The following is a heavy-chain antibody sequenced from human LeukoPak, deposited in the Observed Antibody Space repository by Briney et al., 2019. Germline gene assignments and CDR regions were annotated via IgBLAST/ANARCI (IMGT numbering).Heavy chain of an antibody. V-gene: IGHV1-2*02. CDR3: ARPTGRYCTNGVCYTLDY. D-gene: IGHD2-8*01. J-gene: IGHJ4*02. Sequence: ASVKVSCKASGYTFTGYYMHWVRQAPGQGLEWMGWMNPNSGGTNYAQKFQGRVTMTRDTSISTAYMELSRLRSDDTAVYYCARPTGRYCTNGVCYTLDYWGQGTLVTVSS. CDR2: MNPNSGGT. CDR1: GYTFTGYY.